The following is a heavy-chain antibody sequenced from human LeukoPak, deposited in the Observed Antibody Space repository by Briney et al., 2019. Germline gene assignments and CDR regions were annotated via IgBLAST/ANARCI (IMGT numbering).Heavy chain of an antibody. J-gene: IGHJ3*02. Sequence: GGSQRLSCAASGFTFSSYAMSWVRQAPGKGLEWVSAISGSGGSTYYADSVKGRFTISRDNSKNTLYLQMNSLRAEDTAVYYCAKEAQMSIAAAGTDAFDIWGQGTMVTVSS. V-gene: IGHV3-23*01. D-gene: IGHD6-13*01. CDR1: GFTFSSYA. CDR2: ISGSGGST. CDR3: AKEAQMSIAAAGTDAFDI.